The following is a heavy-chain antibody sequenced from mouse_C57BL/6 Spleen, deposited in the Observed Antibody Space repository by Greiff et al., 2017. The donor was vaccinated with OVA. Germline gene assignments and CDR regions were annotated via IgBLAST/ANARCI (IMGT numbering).Heavy chain of an antibody. J-gene: IGHJ2*01. CDR1: GYTFTSYW. CDR2: IHSNSGST. Sequence: VKLQQPGAGLVKPGASVKLSCKASGYTFTSYWMHWVKQRPGQGLEWIGMIHSNSGSTNYNEKFKSKATLSVDKSSSTPYMQISSLTSEDSEVYCCARWGGYYGDYWGQGTTLTVSS. D-gene: IGHD1-1*01. CDR3: ARWGGYYGDY. V-gene: IGHV1-64*01.